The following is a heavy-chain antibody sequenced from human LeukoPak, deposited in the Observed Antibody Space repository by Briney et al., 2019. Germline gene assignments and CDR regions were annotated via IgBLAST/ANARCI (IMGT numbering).Heavy chain of an antibody. CDR3: ARIVVVNLGDYFDY. CDR1: GFSFSSHS. J-gene: IGHJ4*02. Sequence: GGSLRLSCAASGFSFSSHSMTWVRQAPGKGLEWVAVISYDGSNKYYADSVKGRFTISRDNSKNTLYLQMNSLRAEDTAVYYCARIVVVNLGDYFDYWGQGTLVTVSS. V-gene: IGHV3-30*03. CDR2: ISYDGSNK. D-gene: IGHD3-22*01.